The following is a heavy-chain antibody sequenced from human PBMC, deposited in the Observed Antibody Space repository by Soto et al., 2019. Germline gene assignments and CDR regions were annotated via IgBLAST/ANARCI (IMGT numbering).Heavy chain of an antibody. CDR1: GYTFTSYG. CDR2: ISPYDGYT. Sequence: GASVKVSCKASGYTFTSYGITWVRQAPGQGLEWLGWISPYDGYTNYAQILQGRVDMTTDTSTKTAYMELRSLRSDDTAMYYCARGGYYDSSGSRNYHYYGMNVWGQGTTVTVSS. D-gene: IGHD3-22*01. V-gene: IGHV1-18*01. J-gene: IGHJ6*02. CDR3: ARGGYYDSSGSRNYHYYGMNV.